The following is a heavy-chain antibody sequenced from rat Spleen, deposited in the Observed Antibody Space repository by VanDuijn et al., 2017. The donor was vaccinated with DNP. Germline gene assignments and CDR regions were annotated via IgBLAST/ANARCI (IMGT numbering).Heavy chain of an antibody. D-gene: IGHD1-4*01. CDR3: ARHVLPLRVWDY. J-gene: IGHJ2*01. CDR2: IIDDGSKT. Sequence: EVQLVESGGGLVQPARSLKLSCAASGFTFSDYNMAWVRQAPKKGLEWVATIIDDGSKTYYRDSVKGRFTISRDNAKSTLYLQINSLRSEDMATYYCARHVLPLRVWDYWGQGVMVTVSS. V-gene: IGHV5S10*01. CDR1: GFTFSDYN.